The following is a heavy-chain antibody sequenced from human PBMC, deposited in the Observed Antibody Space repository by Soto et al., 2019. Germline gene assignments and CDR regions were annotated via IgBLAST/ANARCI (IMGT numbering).Heavy chain of an antibody. CDR1: GFTFGDYA. V-gene: IGHV3-49*03. J-gene: IGHJ4*02. Sequence: GGSLRLSCTASGFTFGDYAMSWFRQAPGKGLEWVGFIRSKAYGGTTEYAASVKGRFTISRDDSKSMAYLQMNSLKTEDTAVYYCANCGGDCYSFDYWGQGTLVTVSS. D-gene: IGHD2-21*02. CDR3: ANCGGDCYSFDY. CDR2: IRSKAYGGTT.